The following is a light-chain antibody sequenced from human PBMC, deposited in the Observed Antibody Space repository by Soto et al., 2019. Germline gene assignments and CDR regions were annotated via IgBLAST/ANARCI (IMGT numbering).Light chain of an antibody. Sequence: DIQMTQSPSTLSASVGDRVTITCGASRGISSYLAWYQQKPGKAPKLLIYAASTLQSGVPSRFSGSGSGTEFTLTISSLQTEDFATYYCQQLDSYPLTFGEGTKVDI. CDR3: QQLDSYPLT. CDR2: AAS. V-gene: IGKV1-9*01. CDR1: RGISSY. J-gene: IGKJ4*01.